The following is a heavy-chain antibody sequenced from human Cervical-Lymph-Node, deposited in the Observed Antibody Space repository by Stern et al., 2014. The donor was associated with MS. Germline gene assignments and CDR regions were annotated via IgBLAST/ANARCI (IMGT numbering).Heavy chain of an antibody. Sequence: VQLVQSGAEVKKPGESLRISCEVSGYRFTNNWIGWVRQMPGKGLEWMGIIYPGDSETSYWPSFQGQGTLFVDKSHTTTYLHWSSRKASDTAIYYCARRGHGYMGIDHWGQGTLVTVSS. V-gene: IGHV5-51*03. CDR2: IYPGDSET. CDR3: ARRGHGYMGIDH. D-gene: IGHD5-24*01. J-gene: IGHJ4*02. CDR1: GYRFTNNW.